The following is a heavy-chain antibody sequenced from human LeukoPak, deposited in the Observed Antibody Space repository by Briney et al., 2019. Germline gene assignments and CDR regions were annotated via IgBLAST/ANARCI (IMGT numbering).Heavy chain of an antibody. D-gene: IGHD5-24*01. J-gene: IGHJ4*02. Sequence: ASVKVSCKASGYSLTRYGITWVRRAPGQGLEWLGWITANNGKTDYAQNLQGRITMTTDTSTNTAYMELRSLRSDDTAIYYCARDQRDDGNYVFDLWGQGTLVTVSP. V-gene: IGHV1-18*04. CDR3: ARDQRDDGNYVFDL. CDR2: ITANNGKT. CDR1: GYSLTRYG.